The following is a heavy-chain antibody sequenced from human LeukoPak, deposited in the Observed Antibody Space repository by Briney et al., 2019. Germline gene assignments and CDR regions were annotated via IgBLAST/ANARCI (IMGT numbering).Heavy chain of an antibody. Sequence: LPARSLRLSCEASGFTFSTYNFHWVRQAPGKGLEWVAVISNEGKNKNYADFVKGRFTVSRDNSKNTLFLQMSTLRPEDTAVYHCARGLVGVSAAFDIWGPGTLVTVSS. CDR3: ARGLVGVSAAFDI. J-gene: IGHJ3*02. D-gene: IGHD1-26*01. CDR1: GFTFSTYN. V-gene: IGHV3-30*04. CDR2: ISNEGKNK.